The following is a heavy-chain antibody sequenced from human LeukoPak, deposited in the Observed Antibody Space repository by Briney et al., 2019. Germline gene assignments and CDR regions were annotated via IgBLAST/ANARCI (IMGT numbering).Heavy chain of an antibody. V-gene: IGHV4-4*09. CDR2: IYTSGST. J-gene: IGHJ5*02. Sequence: SETLSLTCTVSGGSISSYYWSWIRQPPGKGLEWIGYIYTSGSTNYNPSLKSRVTISVDTSKNQFSLKLSSVTAADTAVYCCARHTPDPAAPLDPWGQGTLVTVSS. CDR1: GGSISSYY. D-gene: IGHD2-2*01. CDR3: ARHTPDPAAPLDP.